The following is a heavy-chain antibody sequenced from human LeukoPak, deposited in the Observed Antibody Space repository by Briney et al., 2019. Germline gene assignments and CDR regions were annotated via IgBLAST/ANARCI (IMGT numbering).Heavy chain of an antibody. CDR3: AKESGKFDY. CDR1: GINFADYA. CDR2: ISADGGST. Sequence: GGSLRLSCVVSGINFADYAMHWVGQPPGKGLEWVSLISADGGSTFSADSVKGRFGISRDNSKNSLYLQMNSLRSEDTAMYYCAKESGKFDYWGQGTLVAVSS. V-gene: IGHV3-43*02. J-gene: IGHJ4*02.